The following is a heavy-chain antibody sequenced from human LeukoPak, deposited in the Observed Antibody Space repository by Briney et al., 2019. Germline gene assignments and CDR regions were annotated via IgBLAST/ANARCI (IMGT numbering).Heavy chain of an antibody. Sequence: SQTLSLTCAISGDSVSSNSAAWNWIRQSPSRGLEWLGRTYYRSKWYNDYAVSVKSRITINPDTSKNQFSLQPNSVTPEDTAMYYCAREGIVVVPAAMNYWYFDLWGRGTLVTVSS. V-gene: IGHV6-1*01. CDR1: GDSVSSNSAA. J-gene: IGHJ2*01. CDR2: TYYRSKWYN. CDR3: AREGIVVVPAAMNYWYFDL. D-gene: IGHD2-2*01.